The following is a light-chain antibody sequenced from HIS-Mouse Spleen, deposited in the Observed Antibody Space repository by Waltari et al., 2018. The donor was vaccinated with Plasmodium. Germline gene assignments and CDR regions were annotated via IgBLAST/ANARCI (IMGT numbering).Light chain of an antibody. CDR2: AAS. V-gene: IGKV1-8*01. CDR3: QQYYSYPLT. Sequence: IRMTQSPSSFSASPAARVTFTCRASQGISSYLAWYQQKPGKAPKLLIYAASTLQSGVPSRFSGSGSGTDFTLTISCLQSEDFATYYCQQYYSYPLTFGGGTKVEIK. J-gene: IGKJ4*01. CDR1: QGISSY.